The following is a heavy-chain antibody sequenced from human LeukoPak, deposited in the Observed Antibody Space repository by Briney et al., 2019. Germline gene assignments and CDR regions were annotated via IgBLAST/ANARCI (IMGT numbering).Heavy chain of an antibody. CDR1: GFTFSSYG. CDR2: INWNGGST. D-gene: IGHD3-16*02. Sequence: GGSLRLSCATSGFTFSSYGMTWVRQAPGKGLEWVSGINWNGGSTGYADSVKGRFTISRDNTKNSLYLQMNSLRAEDTALYYCARRRLGELSLRNYFDYWGQGALVTVSS. CDR3: ARRRLGELSLRNYFDY. V-gene: IGHV3-20*04. J-gene: IGHJ4*02.